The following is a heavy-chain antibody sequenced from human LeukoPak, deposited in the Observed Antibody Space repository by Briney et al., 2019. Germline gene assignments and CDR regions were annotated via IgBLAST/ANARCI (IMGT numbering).Heavy chain of an antibody. Sequence: ASVKVSCTASGYTFTRYYMHWGRQAPGQGLEWRGRINPNSGGTNYAQKFQGRVTITRDTSISTAYMELSRLRSDDTAVYYCASLRAVAGTDYWGQGTLVTVSS. CDR1: GYTFTRYY. CDR2: INPNSGGT. D-gene: IGHD6-19*01. CDR3: ASLRAVAGTDY. J-gene: IGHJ4*02. V-gene: IGHV1-2*06.